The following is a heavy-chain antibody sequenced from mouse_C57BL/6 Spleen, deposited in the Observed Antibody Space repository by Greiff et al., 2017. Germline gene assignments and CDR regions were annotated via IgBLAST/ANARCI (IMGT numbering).Heavy chain of an antibody. CDR2: IYPGDGDT. V-gene: IGHV1-80*01. Sequence: QVQLKESGAELVKPGASVKISCKASGYAFSSYWMNWVKQRPGKGLEWIGQIYPGDGDTNYNGKFKGKATLTADKSSSTAYMQLSSLTSEDSAVYFCARRDYYYGSSYDWYFDVWGTGTTVTVSS. CDR1: GYAFSSYW. D-gene: IGHD1-1*01. CDR3: ARRDYYYGSSYDWYFDV. J-gene: IGHJ1*03.